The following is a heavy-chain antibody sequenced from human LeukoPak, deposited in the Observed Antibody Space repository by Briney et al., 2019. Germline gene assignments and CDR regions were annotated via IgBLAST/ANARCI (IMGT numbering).Heavy chain of an antibody. Sequence: SVKVSCKASGGTFSSYAISWVRQAPGQGLEWMGRIIPILGIANYAQKFQGRVTITADKSTSTAYMELSSLRSEDTAVYYCARAKGRSPRGDYWGQGTLVTVSS. CDR3: ARAKGRSPRGDY. CDR2: IIPILGIA. V-gene: IGHV1-69*04. J-gene: IGHJ4*02. D-gene: IGHD1-26*01. CDR1: GGTFSSYA.